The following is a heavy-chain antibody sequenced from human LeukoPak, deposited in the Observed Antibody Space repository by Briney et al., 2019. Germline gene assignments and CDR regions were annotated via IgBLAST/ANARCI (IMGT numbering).Heavy chain of an antibody. CDR1: GFTFSSYA. J-gene: IGHJ4*02. CDR3: ASAWGDYQPLDY. V-gene: IGHV3-53*01. D-gene: IGHD4-17*01. Sequence: GGSLRLSCAASGFTFSSYAMSWVRQAPGKGLEWVSVIYSGGSTYYADSVKGRFTISRDNSKNTLYLQMNSLRAEDTAVYYCASAWGDYQPLDYWGQGTLVTVSS. CDR2: IYSGGST.